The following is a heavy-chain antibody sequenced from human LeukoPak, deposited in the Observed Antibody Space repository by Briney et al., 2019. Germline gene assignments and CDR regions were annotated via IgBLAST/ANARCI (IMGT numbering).Heavy chain of an antibody. Sequence: ASVKVSCKASGYTFTSYYMHGVRQAPGQGLEWMGIISPSGASTTYAQNFQGRVTMTRDMSTSTLYMELGSLKSEDTAVYYCATTGGDIYYYYMDVWGKGTTVTISS. CDR2: ISPSGAST. D-gene: IGHD3-16*01. V-gene: IGHV1-46*01. CDR3: ATTGGDIYYYYMDV. CDR1: GYTFTSYY. J-gene: IGHJ6*03.